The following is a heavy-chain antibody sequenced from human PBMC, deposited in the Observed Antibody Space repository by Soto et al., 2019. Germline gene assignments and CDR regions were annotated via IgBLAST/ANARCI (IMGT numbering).Heavy chain of an antibody. J-gene: IGHJ4*02. D-gene: IGHD3-10*01. V-gene: IGHV3-23*01. CDR3: AKPSITMVRGVFDY. CDR1: GFTCSCYA. Sequence: GGALRLSCAGSGFTCSCYAMSWVRQAPGKGLEWVSAISGSGGSTYYADSVKGRFTISRDNSKNTLYLQMNSLRAEDTAVYYCAKPSITMVRGVFDYWGQGTLVTVS. CDR2: ISGSGGST.